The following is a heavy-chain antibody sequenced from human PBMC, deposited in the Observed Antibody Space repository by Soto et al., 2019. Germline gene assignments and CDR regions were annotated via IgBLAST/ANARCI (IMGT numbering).Heavy chain of an antibody. J-gene: IGHJ6*02. CDR1: GGSFSGYY. CDR3: ARGLRIAARLGGYYYYGMDV. D-gene: IGHD6-6*01. Sequence: QVQLQQWGAGLLKPSETLSLTCAVYGGSFSGYYWSWIRQPPGKGLEWIGEINHSGSTNYNPSLKSRVTISVDTSKNQFSLKLSSVTAADTAVYHCARGLRIAARLGGYYYYGMDVWGQGTTVTVSS. CDR2: INHSGST. V-gene: IGHV4-34*01.